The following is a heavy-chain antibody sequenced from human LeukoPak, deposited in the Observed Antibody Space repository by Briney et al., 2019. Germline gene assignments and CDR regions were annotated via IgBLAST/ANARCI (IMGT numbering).Heavy chain of an antibody. Sequence: SVKVSCKASGGTFSSDAISWMRQAPGQGLEWMGGIIPIFGTANYAQKFQGRVTITADESTSTAYMELSSLRSEDTAVYYCARDRYQLPDILYAFDIWGQGTMVTVSS. CDR3: ARDRYQLPDILYAFDI. CDR2: IIPIFGTA. V-gene: IGHV1-69*13. J-gene: IGHJ3*02. CDR1: GGTFSSDA. D-gene: IGHD2-2*01.